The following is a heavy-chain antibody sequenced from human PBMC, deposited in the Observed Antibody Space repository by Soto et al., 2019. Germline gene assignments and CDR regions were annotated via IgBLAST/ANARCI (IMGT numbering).Heavy chain of an antibody. V-gene: IGHV3-74*01. CDR3: GRGGSDSPMAPGY. CDR2: INPDGSAT. J-gene: IGHJ4*02. Sequence: PGGSLRLSCAASGFTCSSYWMHWVRQAPGKGLVWVSRINPDGSATNYADSVKGRFTISRDNAKNTLYLQMNSLRAEDTAVFYCGRGGSDSPMAPGYWGQGTLVTVSS. CDR1: GFTCSSYW. D-gene: IGHD5-18*01.